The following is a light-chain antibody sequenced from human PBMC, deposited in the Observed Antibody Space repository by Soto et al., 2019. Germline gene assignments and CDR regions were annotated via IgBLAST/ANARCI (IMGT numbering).Light chain of an antibody. CDR2: GAS. CDR1: QSVSGSS. V-gene: IGKV3-20*01. CDR3: QQYDSSPASFT. J-gene: IGKJ3*01. Sequence: EIVLTQSPGTLSLSPGERATLSCRASQSVSGSSLAWYQQKPGQAPRLLIYGASRRATGIPDRFSGSGSGTDFTLPINRLEPEDFAVDYCQQYDSSPASFTFGPGTKVDLK.